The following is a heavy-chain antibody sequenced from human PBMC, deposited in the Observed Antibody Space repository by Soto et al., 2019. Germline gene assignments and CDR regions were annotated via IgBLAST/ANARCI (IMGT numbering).Heavy chain of an antibody. CDR3: AGDGTPFSTEREIYYMDV. CDR1: GGSISSYY. CDR2: IYYSGST. Sequence: SETLSLTCTVSGGSISSYYWSWIRQPPGKGLEWIGYIYYSGSTNYNPSLKSRVTISVDTSKNQFSLKLSSVTAADTAVYYCAGDGTPFSTEREIYYMDVWGKGTTVTVSS. D-gene: IGHD1-1*01. V-gene: IGHV4-59*01. J-gene: IGHJ6*03.